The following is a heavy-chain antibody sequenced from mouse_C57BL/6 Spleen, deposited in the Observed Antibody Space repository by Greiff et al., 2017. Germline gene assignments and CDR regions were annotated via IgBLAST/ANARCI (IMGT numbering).Heavy chain of an antibody. J-gene: IGHJ4*01. CDR3: ARCRGYDWAYAMDY. Sequence: EVKLMESEGGLVQPGRSMKFSCTASGFTFSDYYMAWVRQVPEKGLEWVANINYDGSSTYYLDSLKSRFIISSDNAKNILYLQVRIRKSEDTATYYSARCRGYDWAYAMDYWGRGTSVTVSA. CDR1: GFTFSDYY. V-gene: IGHV5-16*01. D-gene: IGHD2-2*01. CDR2: INYDGSST.